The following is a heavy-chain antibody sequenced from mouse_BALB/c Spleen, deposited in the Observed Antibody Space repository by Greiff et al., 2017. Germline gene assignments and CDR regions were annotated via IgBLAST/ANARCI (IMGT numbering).Heavy chain of an antibody. CDR2: ISYSGST. CDR1: GYSITSDYA. V-gene: IGHV3-2*02. J-gene: IGHJ3*01. CDR3: ARWSNWAFAY. D-gene: IGHD4-1*01. Sequence: ESGPGLVKPSQSLSLTCTVTGYSITSDYAWNWIRQFPGNKLEWMGYISYSGSTSYNPSLKSRISITRDTSKNQFFLQLNSVTTEDTATYYCARWSNWAFAYWGQGTLVTVSA.